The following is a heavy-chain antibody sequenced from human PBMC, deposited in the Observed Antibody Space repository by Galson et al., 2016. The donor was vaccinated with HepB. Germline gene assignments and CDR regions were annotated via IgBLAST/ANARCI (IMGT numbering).Heavy chain of an antibody. D-gene: IGHD6-19*01. CDR3: ARGSGYTSAWYPGGIRY. CDR1: AFTFRSFW. J-gene: IGHJ4*02. CDR2: ISGGSSHM. Sequence: SLRLSCAASAFTFRSFWMSWVRQAPGKGLEWLSSISGGSSHMFYADSVKGRFTISRDNTKNSLYLQMDSLRAEDTAIYYCARGSGYTSAWYPGGIRYWGQGTLVTVSS. V-gene: IGHV3-21*01.